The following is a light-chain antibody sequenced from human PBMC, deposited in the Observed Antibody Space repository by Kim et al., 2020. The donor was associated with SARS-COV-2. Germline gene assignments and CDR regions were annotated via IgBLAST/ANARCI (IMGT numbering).Light chain of an antibody. CDR3: SSYAGSPRVV. V-gene: IGLV2-8*01. Sequence: GQSFTISCTGTSGDVGYYNYVSWYQHHPGKAPKLMIYEVSKRPSGVPDRFSGSKSGNTASLTVSGLQAEDEADYYCSSYAGSPRVVFGGGTQLTVL. CDR2: EVS. J-gene: IGLJ2*01. CDR1: SGDVGYYNY.